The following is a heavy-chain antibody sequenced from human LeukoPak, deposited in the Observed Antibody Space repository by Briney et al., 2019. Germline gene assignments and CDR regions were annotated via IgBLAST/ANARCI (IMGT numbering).Heavy chain of an antibody. CDR2: IYTDGSST. V-gene: IGHV3-74*01. CDR1: GFSFSSYW. J-gene: IGHJ4*02. CDR3: SVVVAATPK. D-gene: IGHD2-15*01. Sequence: GGSLRLSCAASGFSFSSYWMHWVRQAPGKGLVWVSRIYTDGSSTGYADSVKGRFTISRDNAKNTLYLQMSSLRAEDTAVYYCSVVVAATPKWGQGTLVTVPS.